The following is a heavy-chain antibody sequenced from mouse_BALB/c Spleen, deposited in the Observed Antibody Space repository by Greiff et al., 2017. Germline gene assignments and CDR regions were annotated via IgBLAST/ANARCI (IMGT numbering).Heavy chain of an antibody. D-gene: IGHD1-1*02. CDR2: INPYNGAT. CDR1: GYSFTGYY. J-gene: IGHJ4*01. CDR3: ARWGGNYDAMDY. Sequence: EVQLQQSGPELVKPGASVKISCKASGYSFTGYYMHWVKQSHVKSLEWIGRINPYNGATSYNQNFKDKASLTVDKSSSTAYMELHSLTSEDSAVYYCARWGGNYDAMDYWGQGTSVTVSS. V-gene: IGHV1-31*01.